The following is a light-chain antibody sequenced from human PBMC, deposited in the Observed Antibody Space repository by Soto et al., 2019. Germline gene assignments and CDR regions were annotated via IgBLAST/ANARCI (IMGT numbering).Light chain of an antibody. J-gene: IGKJ1*01. Sequence: EIVLTQSPGTLSLSPGERATLSCRASQSVSSSYLAWYQQKPGQAPRVLIYGASSRATGIPDRFSGSGSGTDFTLTISRLEPEDFAVYYCQQYGSSPGTFGQGTKVESK. V-gene: IGKV3-20*01. CDR1: QSVSSSY. CDR2: GAS. CDR3: QQYGSSPGT.